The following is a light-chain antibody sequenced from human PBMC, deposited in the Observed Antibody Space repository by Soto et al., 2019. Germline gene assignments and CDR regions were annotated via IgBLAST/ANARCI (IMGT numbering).Light chain of an antibody. J-gene: IGKJ5*01. CDR1: QSVSSN. Sequence: EIVMTQSPATLYLSPGERATLSCRDSQSVSSNLAWYQQKPGQAPRLLIYGASNRATGIPARVIGSGSGTESTRTISSLQSEDFAVYYWQRYNNWPPITVGQVTRLEIQ. CDR2: GAS. CDR3: QRYNNWPPIT. V-gene: IGKV3-15*01.